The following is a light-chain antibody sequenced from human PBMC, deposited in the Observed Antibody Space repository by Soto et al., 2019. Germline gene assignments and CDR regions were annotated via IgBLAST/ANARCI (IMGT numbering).Light chain of an antibody. Sequence: AIQLTQSPSSLSASVGDRVTITCRASQDISSSLAWYQQKAGKAPKLLIYGAYILQSGVPSGFSGSGFGTDFTLTISSLRAEDFAIYFCQQTKSYPSTFGGGTRVEI. V-gene: IGKV1-13*02. CDR3: QQTKSYPST. J-gene: IGKJ4*01. CDR2: GAY. CDR1: QDISSS.